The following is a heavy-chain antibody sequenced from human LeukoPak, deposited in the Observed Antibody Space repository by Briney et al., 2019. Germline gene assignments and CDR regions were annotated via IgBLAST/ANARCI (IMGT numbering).Heavy chain of an antibody. Sequence: GGSLRLSCAASGFTINNSWMHWVRQAPGKGLVWVSRINSDGSSTSYEDPVKGRFTISRDNAKNTLYLQMNSLRVEDTAVYYCARDYGGSMDVWGKGTTVTVSS. CDR3: ARDYGGSMDV. V-gene: IGHV3-74*01. D-gene: IGHD4-23*01. J-gene: IGHJ6*03. CDR2: INSDGSST. CDR1: GFTINNSW.